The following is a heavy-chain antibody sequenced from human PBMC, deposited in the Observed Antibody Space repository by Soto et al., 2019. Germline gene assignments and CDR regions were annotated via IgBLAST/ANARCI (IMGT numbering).Heavy chain of an antibody. CDR3: TTDVDTAMVPDAFDI. V-gene: IGHV3-15*01. J-gene: IGHJ3*02. CDR1: GFTFSNAW. D-gene: IGHD5-18*01. Sequence: GGSLRLSCAASGFTFSNAWMSWVRQAPGKGLEWVGRIKSKTDGGTTDYAAPVKGRSTISRDDSKNTLYLQMNSLKTEDTAVYYCTTDVDTAMVPDAFDIWGQGTMVTVSS. CDR2: IKSKTDGGTT.